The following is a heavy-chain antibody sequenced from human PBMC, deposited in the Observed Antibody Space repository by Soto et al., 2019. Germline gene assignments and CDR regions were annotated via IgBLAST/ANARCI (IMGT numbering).Heavy chain of an antibody. CDR3: ATGKRGVRYYYYGMDV. V-gene: IGHV5-51*01. CDR2: IYPGDSDT. J-gene: IGHJ6*02. Sequence: GESLKISCKGSGYSFTSYWIGWVRQMPGKGLEWMGIIYPGDSDTRYSPSFQGQVTISADKSISTAYLQWSSLKASDTAMYYCATGKRGVRYYYYGMDVWGQGTTVTVSS. D-gene: IGHD3-16*01. CDR1: GYSFTSYW.